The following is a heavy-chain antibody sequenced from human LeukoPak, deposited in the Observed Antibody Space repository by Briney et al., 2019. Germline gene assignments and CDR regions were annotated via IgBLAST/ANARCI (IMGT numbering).Heavy chain of an antibody. Sequence: SETLSLTCTVSGGSISSNYWSWIRQPPGKGLEWIGFISYSGSTNYNPSLKSRVTISVDTSKDQFSLKLSSVTAADTAVYYCARERRYYDSSGYYYAMDVWGQGTTVTVSS. CDR2: ISYSGST. D-gene: IGHD3-22*01. V-gene: IGHV4-59*01. CDR3: ARERRYYDSSGYYYAMDV. CDR1: GGSISSNY. J-gene: IGHJ6*02.